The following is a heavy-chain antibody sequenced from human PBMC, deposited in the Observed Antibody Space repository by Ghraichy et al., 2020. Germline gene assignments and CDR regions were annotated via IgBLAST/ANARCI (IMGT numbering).Heavy chain of an antibody. V-gene: IGHV3-7*01. CDR3: ARGPREVVNLPFNY. J-gene: IGHJ4*02. CDR1: GFTFSTYW. CDR2: IKQDGSEK. D-gene: IGHD3-22*01. Sequence: GESLNISCAASGFTFSTYWMSWVRQAPGKGLEWVANIKQDGSEKYYVDSVKGRFTISRDNAKNSLYLQMNSLRAEDTAVYYCARGPREVVNLPFNYWGQGTLVTVSS.